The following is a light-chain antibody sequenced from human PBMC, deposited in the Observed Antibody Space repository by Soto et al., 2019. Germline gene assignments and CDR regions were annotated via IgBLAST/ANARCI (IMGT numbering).Light chain of an antibody. CDR1: SSDIGGYNY. CDR2: DVS. CDR3: SSYTSSSALEGV. Sequence: QSALTQPASVSGSPGQSITISCTGTSSDIGGYNYVSWYQYHPGKAPKLMIFDVSNRPSGVSNRFSGSKSGNTASLTISGLQSEDEADYYCSSYTSSSALEGVFGGGIKHTVL. V-gene: IGLV2-14*03. J-gene: IGLJ2*01.